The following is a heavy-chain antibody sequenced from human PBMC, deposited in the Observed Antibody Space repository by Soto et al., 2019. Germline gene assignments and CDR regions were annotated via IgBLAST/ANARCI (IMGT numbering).Heavy chain of an antibody. V-gene: IGHV2-26*01. CDR2: IFSNDDK. J-gene: IGHJ4*02. Sequence: QVTLKESGPVLVKSTETLTLTCTVSGFSLSNARMGVSWIRQPPGKALEWLAHIFSNDDKSYSTSLKSRLTISKDTSKSQVVLTMTNMDPMDTATYYCTRIYDSSGSDSWGQGILVTVSS. CDR3: TRIYDSSGSDS. CDR1: GFSLSNARMG. D-gene: IGHD3-22*01.